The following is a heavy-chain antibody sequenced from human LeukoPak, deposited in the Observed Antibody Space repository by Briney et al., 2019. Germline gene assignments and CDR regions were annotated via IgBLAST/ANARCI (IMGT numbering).Heavy chain of an antibody. Sequence: PGGSLRLSCAASGFTFSSYSVNWVRQAPGKGLEWVSSISSTSRYMYYVDSVKGRFTISRDNARNSLYLQMTSLRADDTAVYYCARVPVLRLLEWQVNYMDVWGKGTTVTVSS. V-gene: IGHV3-21*01. CDR1: GFTFSSYS. J-gene: IGHJ6*03. D-gene: IGHD3-3*01. CDR2: ISSTSRYM. CDR3: ARVPVLRLLEWQVNYMDV.